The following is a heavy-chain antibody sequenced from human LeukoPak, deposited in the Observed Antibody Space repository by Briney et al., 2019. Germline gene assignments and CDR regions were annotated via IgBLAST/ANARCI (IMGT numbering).Heavy chain of an antibody. CDR1: GGSISTYY. Sequence: SETLSLTCTVSGGSISTYYWSWIRLPPGKGLEWIGYIYYTGATYYNPSLKSRVTISLDTSKNHFSLKLSSVTAADAAVYYCARAGYSYGTGYYFDCWGQGALVTVSS. J-gene: IGHJ4*02. CDR3: ARAGYSYGTGYYFDC. CDR2: IYYTGAT. D-gene: IGHD5-18*01. V-gene: IGHV4-59*01.